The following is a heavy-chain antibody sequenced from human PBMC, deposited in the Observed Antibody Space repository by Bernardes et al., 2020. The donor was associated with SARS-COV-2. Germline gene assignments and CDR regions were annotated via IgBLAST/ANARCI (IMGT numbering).Heavy chain of an antibody. CDR1: GFTFSSYV. CDR3: AKDGWYYDRADY. J-gene: IGHJ4*02. CDR2: ISGNGGNT. V-gene: IGHV3-23*01. Sequence: GGSLRLSCAASGFTFSSYVMSWVRQAPGKGLEWVSGISGNGGNTYYTDSVRGRFTISRDNSKNTLYLQMNSLRAEDTAVYYCAKDGWYYDRADYWGQGTLVTVSS. D-gene: IGHD3-22*01.